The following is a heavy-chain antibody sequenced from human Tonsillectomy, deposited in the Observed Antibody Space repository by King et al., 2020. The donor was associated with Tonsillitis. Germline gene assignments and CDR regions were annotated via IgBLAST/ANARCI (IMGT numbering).Heavy chain of an antibody. Sequence: VQLVESGGGLVKPGGSRRVSCAASGLSFTDAWMTWVRQAPGKGLEWVGRIKTKAEGGTTDYAAPVKGRFTISRDDSKSTLYLQMNSLKSDDTAVYYCASRPGRGYDGGPYDFWGQGTLVTVSS. CDR3: ASRPGRGYDGGPYDF. J-gene: IGHJ4*02. V-gene: IGHV3-15*01. CDR1: GLSFTDAW. D-gene: IGHD5-12*01. CDR2: IKTKAEGGTT.